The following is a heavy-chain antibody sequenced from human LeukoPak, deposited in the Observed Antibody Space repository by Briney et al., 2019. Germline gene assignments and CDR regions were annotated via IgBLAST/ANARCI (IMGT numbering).Heavy chain of an antibody. D-gene: IGHD3-3*01. V-gene: IGHV6-1*01. CDR1: GDSVSSNSAG. CDR2: TYYRSKWYI. Sequence: LQTLSLTFAISGDSVSSNSAGWNWIRQSPSRGLEWLGRTYYRSKWYIEYAESVKSRITINPDTSKNQFSLQVNSVTPEDTAVYYCVRSLVGGTLLDYWGQGTLVTVSS. J-gene: IGHJ4*02. CDR3: VRSLVGGTLLDY.